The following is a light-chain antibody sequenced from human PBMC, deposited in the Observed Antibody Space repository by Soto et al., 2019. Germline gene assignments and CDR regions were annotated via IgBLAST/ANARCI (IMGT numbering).Light chain of an antibody. V-gene: IGKV1-39*01. CDR2: AAS. CDR1: QSIGSY. J-gene: IGKJ1*01. Sequence: DIVMMQSPLSLTVTSGEPASISCRSNQSIGSYLNWYQQKPGKAPKLLIYAASSLQSGVPSRFSGSGSGTDFTLTISSLQPDDFATYYCQQYNSYLWTFGQGTKVDIK. CDR3: QQYNSYLWT.